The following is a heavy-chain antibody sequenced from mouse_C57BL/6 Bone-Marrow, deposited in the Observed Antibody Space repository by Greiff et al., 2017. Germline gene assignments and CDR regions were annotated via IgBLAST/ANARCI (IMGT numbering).Heavy chain of an antibody. J-gene: IGHJ2*01. V-gene: IGHV6-6*01. CDR2: IRNKANNHAT. D-gene: IGHD1-1*01. CDR1: GFTFSDAW. Sequence: EVKVEESGGGLVQPGGSMKLSCAASGFTFSDAWMDWVRQSPEKGLEWVAEIRNKANNHATYYAESVKGRFTISRDDSKSSVYLQMNSLRAEDTGIYYCTRSLYYYGSSPYFDYWGQGTTLTVSS. CDR3: TRSLYYYGSSPYFDY.